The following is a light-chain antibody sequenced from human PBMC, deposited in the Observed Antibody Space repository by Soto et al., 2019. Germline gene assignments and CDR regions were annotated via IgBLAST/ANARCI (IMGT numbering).Light chain of an antibody. J-gene: IGKJ2*03. CDR3: QQIFGTRYS. V-gene: IGKV1-39*01. CDR2: AAS. Sequence: DIQMPQSPSSLSASVGDRVTITCRASQNIRAYLNWYQQKPGKAPKPLIYAASTLLSGVPSRFSGSGSGTDFTLTISSLEPEDFATYYCQQIFGTRYSFGQGTKLEIK. CDR1: QNIRAY.